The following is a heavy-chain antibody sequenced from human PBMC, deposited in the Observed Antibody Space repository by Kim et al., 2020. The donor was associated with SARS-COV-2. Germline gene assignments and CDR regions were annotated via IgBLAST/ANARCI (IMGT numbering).Heavy chain of an antibody. D-gene: IGHD1-1*01. V-gene: IGHV4-34*01. CDR2: INHSGST. J-gene: IGHJ4*02. CDR1: GGSFSGYY. CDR3: AREDWNQKIDY. Sequence: SETLSLTCAVYGGSFSGYYWSWIRQPPGKGLEWIGEINHSGSTNYNPSLKSRVTISVDTSKNQFSLKLSSVTAADTAVYYCAREDWNQKIDYWGQGTLVTVSS.